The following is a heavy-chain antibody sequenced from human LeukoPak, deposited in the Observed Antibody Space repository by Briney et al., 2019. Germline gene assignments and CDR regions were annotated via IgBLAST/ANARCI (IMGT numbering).Heavy chain of an antibody. CDR2: INSDGSTT. CDR3: IYYGSGSYYKYYFDY. Sequence: GGSLRLSCAASGFTLSSYWMHWVRQAPGKGLVWVSRINSDGSTTSYADSVKGRFTFSRDNAKNTLYLQMNSLRAEDTAVYYCIYYGSGSYYKYYFDYWGQGTLVTVSS. V-gene: IGHV3-74*01. J-gene: IGHJ4*02. CDR1: GFTLSSYW. D-gene: IGHD3-10*01.